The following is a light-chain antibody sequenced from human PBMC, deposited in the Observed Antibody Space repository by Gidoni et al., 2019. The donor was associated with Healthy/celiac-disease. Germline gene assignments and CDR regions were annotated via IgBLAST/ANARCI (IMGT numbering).Light chain of an antibody. CDR1: RSVSSNY. CDR3: QQYGSSWT. CDR2: GAS. Sequence: EIVLTQSPRTLSLSPGERATLSCRANRSVSSNYLAWYQQKPGQAPRLLIYGASSRATSIPDRFSGSGSGTDFTLTISRLEPEDFAVYYCQQYGSSWTFGQGTKVEIK. V-gene: IGKV3-20*01. J-gene: IGKJ1*01.